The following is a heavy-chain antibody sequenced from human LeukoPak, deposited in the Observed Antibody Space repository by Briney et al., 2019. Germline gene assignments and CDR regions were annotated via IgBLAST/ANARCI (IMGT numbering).Heavy chain of an antibody. CDR2: TYYRSEWYN. CDR3: ARDGDYDSSGYYLSGYFDY. CDR1: GDSVSSNSAA. Sequence: PSQTLSLTCAISGDSVSSNSAAWNWIRQSPSRGLEWLGRTYYRSEWYNDYAVSVKSRITINPDTSKNQFSLQLNSVTPEDTAVYYCARDGDYDSSGYYLSGYFDYWGQGTLVTVSS. V-gene: IGHV6-1*01. D-gene: IGHD3-22*01. J-gene: IGHJ4*02.